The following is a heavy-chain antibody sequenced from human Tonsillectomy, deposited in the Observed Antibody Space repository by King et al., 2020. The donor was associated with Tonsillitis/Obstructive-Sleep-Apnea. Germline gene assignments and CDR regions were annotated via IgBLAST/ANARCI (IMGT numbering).Heavy chain of an antibody. V-gene: IGHV1-3*01. CDR2: INAGNGNT. J-gene: IGHJ3*02. Sequence: QLVQSGAEVKKPGASVKVSCKASGYTFTSYAMHWVRQAPGQRLEWMGWINAGNGNTKYSQKFQGRVTITRDTSASTAYMDLSSLRSEDTAGYYCARYGSETDAFDIWGQGTMVTVSS. D-gene: IGHD3-10*01. CDR3: ARYGSETDAFDI. CDR1: GYTFTSYA.